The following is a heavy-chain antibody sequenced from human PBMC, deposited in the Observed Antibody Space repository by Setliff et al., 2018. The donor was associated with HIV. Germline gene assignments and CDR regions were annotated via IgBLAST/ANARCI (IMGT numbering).Heavy chain of an antibody. Sequence: ASVKISCKASGYNFINNDINWVRQATGQGLEWMGWMNPNSGNSGYAQKFQGRVTMTRSTSFSTAYMELSNLTSEDTAIYYCARKHKVSLGRGIVVLWGFDPWGQGTLVTVSS. CDR1: GYNFINND. V-gene: IGHV1-8*02. J-gene: IGHJ5*02. CDR2: MNPNSGNS. CDR3: ARKHKVSLGRGIVVLWGFDP. D-gene: IGHD3-10*01.